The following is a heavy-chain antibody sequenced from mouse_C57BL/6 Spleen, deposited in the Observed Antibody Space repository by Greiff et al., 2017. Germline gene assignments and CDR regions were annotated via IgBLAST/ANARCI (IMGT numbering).Heavy chain of an antibody. Sequence: QVQLQQSGAELVKPGASVKLSCKASGYTFTEYTIHWVKQRSGQGLEWIGWFYPGRGSIKYNEKFKDKATLTADKSSSTVYMELSRLTSDVSAVYFCARHEEGYYGSSYVRAMDYWGQGTSVTVSS. D-gene: IGHD1-1*01. CDR1: GYTFTEYT. V-gene: IGHV1-62-2*01. CDR2: FYPGRGSI. J-gene: IGHJ4*01. CDR3: ARHEEGYYGSSYVRAMDY.